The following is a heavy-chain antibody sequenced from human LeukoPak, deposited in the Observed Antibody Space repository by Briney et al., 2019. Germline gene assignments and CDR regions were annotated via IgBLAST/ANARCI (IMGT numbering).Heavy chain of an antibody. CDR1: GYTFTGYY. CDR2: INPNSGGT. Sequence: ASVTVSCKASGYTFTGYYMHWARQAPGQGLEWMGWINPNSGGTNYAQKFQGRVTMTRDTSISAAYMELSRLRSDDTAVYYCARDLPLGVDPEVVVAAGGQIDIWGQGTMVTVSS. J-gene: IGHJ3*02. V-gene: IGHV1-2*02. CDR3: ARDLPLGVDPEVVVAAGGQIDI. D-gene: IGHD2-15*01.